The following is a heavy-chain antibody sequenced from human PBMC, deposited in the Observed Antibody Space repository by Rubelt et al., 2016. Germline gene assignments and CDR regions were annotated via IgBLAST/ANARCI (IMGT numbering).Heavy chain of an antibody. V-gene: IGHV4-39*07. CDR2: IYYSGST. CDR3: ARTPVVAGYFDY. CDR1: GGSISSSSYY. J-gene: IGHJ4*02. D-gene: IGHD2-15*01. Sequence: QLQLQESGPGLVKPSETLSLTCTVSGGSISSSSYYWGWIRQPPGKGLEWIGSIYYSGSTYYNPSLKSRVTISVDTSKNQFSLKLSSVTAADTAVDYCARTPVVAGYFDYWGQGTLVTVSS.